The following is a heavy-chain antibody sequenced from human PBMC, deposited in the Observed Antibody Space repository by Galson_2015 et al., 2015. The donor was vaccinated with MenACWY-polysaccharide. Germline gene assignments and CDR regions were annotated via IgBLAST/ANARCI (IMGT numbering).Heavy chain of an antibody. Sequence: SLRLSCAASGFTFGDYYMSWIRQAPGKGLEWVSYISSGGTIYYADSMKGRFTISRDNAKNSLYLQMNSLRGDDTAVYYCARVLKGLVGATPDFWGQGTLVTVSS. CDR3: ARVLKGLVGATPDF. CDR2: ISSGGTI. V-gene: IGHV3-11*04. D-gene: IGHD1-26*01. CDR1: GFTFGDYY. J-gene: IGHJ4*02.